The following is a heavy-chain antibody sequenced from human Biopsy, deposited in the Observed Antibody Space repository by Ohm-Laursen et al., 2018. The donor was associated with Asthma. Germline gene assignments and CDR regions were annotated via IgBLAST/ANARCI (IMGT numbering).Heavy chain of an antibody. CDR2: IHHSGTS. J-gene: IGHJ4*02. D-gene: IGHD3-22*01. Sequence: TLSLTWTVSGDSITSGGCCWNWIRQHPGKGLEWIGYIHHSGTSYFNPSLKSRVSFSRDTSKNQFSLRLSSVTAADTATYYCARIPRRSGSYFVDYWGQGTLVTVSS. CDR3: ARIPRRSGSYFVDY. CDR1: GDSITSGGCC. V-gene: IGHV4-31*02.